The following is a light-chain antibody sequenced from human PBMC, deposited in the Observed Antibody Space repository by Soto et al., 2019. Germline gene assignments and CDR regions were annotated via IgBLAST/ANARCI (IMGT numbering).Light chain of an antibody. CDR3: QQRSNWPQWT. V-gene: IGKV3-11*01. CDR1: QSVSSY. Sequence: EIVLTQSPATLSLSPGERATLSCRAGQSVSSYLAWYQQKPGQAPRLLIYDASNRATGIPARFSGSGSGTDFTLTISSLEPEDFAVYYCQQRSNWPQWTFGQGTKV. CDR2: DAS. J-gene: IGKJ1*01.